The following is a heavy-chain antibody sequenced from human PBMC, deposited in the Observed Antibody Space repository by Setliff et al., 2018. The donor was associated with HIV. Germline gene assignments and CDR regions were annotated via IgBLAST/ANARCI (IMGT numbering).Heavy chain of an antibody. V-gene: IGHV4-4*08. D-gene: IGHD6-13*01. Sequence: SETLSLTCTVSGGSISSYYWSWIRQPPGKGLEWIGHIYIGSTNYNPSLKSRVTISADASKNQFSLKLSSVTAADTAVYYCARTYSSSWYSSHLWVDYWGQGTLVTVSS. CDR1: GGSISSYY. CDR2: IYIGST. CDR3: ARTYSSSWYSSHLWVDY. J-gene: IGHJ4*02.